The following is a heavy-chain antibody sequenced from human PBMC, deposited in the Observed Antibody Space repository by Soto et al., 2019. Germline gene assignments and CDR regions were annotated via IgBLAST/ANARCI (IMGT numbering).Heavy chain of an antibody. V-gene: IGHV1-8*01. CDR1: GYTFTSYD. Sequence: QVQLVQSGAEVKKPGASVKVSCQASGYTFTSYDSNWVRQATGQGLEWMGWMNPNSGNTAYAQKFPGRVTMTRNTSISTAYMELSSLRAEDTAVYYCAREKSSWYDYWGQGTLVTVSS. D-gene: IGHD6-13*01. CDR3: AREKSSWYDY. CDR2: MNPNSGNT. J-gene: IGHJ4*02.